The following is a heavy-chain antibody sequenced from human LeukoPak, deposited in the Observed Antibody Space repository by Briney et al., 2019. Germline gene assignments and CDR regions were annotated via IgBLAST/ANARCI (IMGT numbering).Heavy chain of an antibody. CDR1: GFPFNTFA. J-gene: IGHJ4*02. Sequence: GGSLILSCVASGFPFNTFAMIWVRPPPGKGLEWVSSIFQGGGEIHYADSVRGRFTISRDNSKNTLFLQMNSPRAEDTAIYYCATYRQVMLPFESWGRGTLVTVAS. CDR3: ATYRQVMLPFES. V-gene: IGHV3-23*01. D-gene: IGHD5-18*01. CDR2: IFQGGGEI.